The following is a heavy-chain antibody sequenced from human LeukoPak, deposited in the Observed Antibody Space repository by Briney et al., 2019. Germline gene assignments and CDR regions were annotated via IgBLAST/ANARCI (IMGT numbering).Heavy chain of an antibody. J-gene: IGHJ4*02. Sequence: ETLSLTWTVSGDSISPYFWSLWRQPPRKGLELSSHNRDSGSTNYNASLDSRITISIDVSKSQVSLKLTSVTAADTAVYYCARHANCYGSQTYPLDYWGQGTLVTVSS. CDR2: NRDSGST. V-gene: IGHV4-59*08. D-gene: IGHD3-10*01. CDR3: ARHANCYGSQTYPLDY. CDR1: GDSISPYF.